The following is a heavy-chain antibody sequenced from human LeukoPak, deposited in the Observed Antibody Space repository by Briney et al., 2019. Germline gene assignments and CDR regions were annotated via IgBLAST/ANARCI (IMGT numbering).Heavy chain of an antibody. CDR1: GGSISSGDYY. CDR2: IYYGGST. J-gene: IGHJ4*02. Sequence: PSETLSLTCTVSGGSISSGDYYWSWIRQPPGKGLEWIGYIYYGGSTYYNPSLKSRVTISVDTSKNQFSLKLSSVTAADTAVYYCARGVRGYSGYDYEDYWGQGTLVTVSS. V-gene: IGHV4-30-4*01. D-gene: IGHD5-12*01. CDR3: ARGVRGYSGYDYEDY.